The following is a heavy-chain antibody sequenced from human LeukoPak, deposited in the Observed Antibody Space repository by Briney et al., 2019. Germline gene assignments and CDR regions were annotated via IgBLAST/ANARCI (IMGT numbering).Heavy chain of an antibody. CDR1: GGTFTNYA. CDR2: IIPMFGTA. D-gene: IGHD3-22*01. Sequence: SVKVSCKTSGGTFTNYAITWVRQAPGQGLEWMGGIIPMFGTAHYAQKFQDRVTITTDESTTTAYLELSSLRSEDTAVYYCARLNYYDSSGYYHDGDYWGQGTLVTVSS. J-gene: IGHJ4*02. CDR3: ARLNYYDSSGYYHDGDY. V-gene: IGHV1-69*05.